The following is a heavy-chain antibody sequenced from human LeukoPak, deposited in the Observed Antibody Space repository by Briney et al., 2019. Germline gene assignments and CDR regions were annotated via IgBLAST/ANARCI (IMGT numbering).Heavy chain of an antibody. CDR2: ISYDGSNK. D-gene: IGHD5-18*01. J-gene: IGHJ5*02. CDR3: AREGIQLWFGGVGDWFDP. Sequence: GRSLRLSCAASGFTFSSYAMHWVRQAPGKGLEWVAIISYDGSNKYYADSVNGRFTFSRDNSKNTLYLQMNSLRAEDTAVYYCAREGIQLWFGGVGDWFDPWGQGTLVTVSS. CDR1: GFTFSSYA. V-gene: IGHV3-30-3*01.